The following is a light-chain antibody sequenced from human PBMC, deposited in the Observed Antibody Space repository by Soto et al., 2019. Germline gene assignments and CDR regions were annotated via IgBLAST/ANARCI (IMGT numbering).Light chain of an antibody. CDR2: GVS. CDR1: QSIGRY. V-gene: IGKV1-39*01. CDR3: QQSHNTPRT. Sequence: DIQMTQSPSSLSASVGDRVTITCRASQSIGRYLNWYQQKPGKAPKLLIYGVSSLQSGVPSRFSGSGSGTDFTLTITSLHPEDFATYYCQQSHNTPRTFGQGTKVEIK. J-gene: IGKJ2*01.